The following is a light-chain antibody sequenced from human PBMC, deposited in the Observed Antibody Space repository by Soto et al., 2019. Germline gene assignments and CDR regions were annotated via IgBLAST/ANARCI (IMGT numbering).Light chain of an antibody. CDR2: DAS. V-gene: IGKV3D-20*02. J-gene: IGKJ5*01. Sequence: EIVLTQSPGTLSFSAGERATLSCRASYSLSSTYLAWYQQKPGQAPRLLIYDASSRATGIPDRFSGSGSGTDFTLTISNLEPEDFAVYYCQHRRNWPTFGQGTRL. CDR3: QHRRNWPT. CDR1: YSLSSTY.